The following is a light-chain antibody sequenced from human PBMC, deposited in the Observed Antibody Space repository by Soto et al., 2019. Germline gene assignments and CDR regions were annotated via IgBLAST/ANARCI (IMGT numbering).Light chain of an antibody. J-gene: IGKJ4*01. CDR1: QSISRY. CDR3: QQSHTPPLT. V-gene: IGKV1-39*01. Sequence: DIQMTQSPSPLSASVGDRVTVTCRASQSISRYLNWYQQKPGDAAKLLIYAASNLQSGVPSRFSGSGSGTDFTLTISSLHPEDFATYFCQQSHTPPLTFGGGTKVDIK. CDR2: AAS.